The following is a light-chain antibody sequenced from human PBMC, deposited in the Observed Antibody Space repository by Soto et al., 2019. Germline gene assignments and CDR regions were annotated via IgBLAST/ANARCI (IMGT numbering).Light chain of an antibody. J-gene: IGLJ1*01. CDR3: SSFTSSITYV. Sequence: QSGLTKPASVSGSPGRSITISCTGTSSDVGGYNSVSWYRQDPGKAPKLMIYDVTNRPSGVSNRFSGSKSGNTASLTISGLQAEDEADYYCSSFTSSITYVFGTGTKVTVL. V-gene: IGLV2-14*01. CDR1: SSDVGGYNS. CDR2: DVT.